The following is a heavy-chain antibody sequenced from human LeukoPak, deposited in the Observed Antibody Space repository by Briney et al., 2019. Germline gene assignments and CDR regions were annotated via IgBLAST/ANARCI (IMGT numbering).Heavy chain of an antibody. Sequence: GGSLRLSCAASGFTFSSYAMSWVRQAPGKGLEWVSFISSSRSYIYYADSVKGRFTISRDNAKNSLYLQMNSLRAEDTAVYYCARFIAAPYYFDYWGRGTLVTVSS. V-gene: IGHV3-21*01. CDR3: ARFIAAPYYFDY. J-gene: IGHJ4*02. CDR2: ISSSRSYI. D-gene: IGHD6-13*01. CDR1: GFTFSSYA.